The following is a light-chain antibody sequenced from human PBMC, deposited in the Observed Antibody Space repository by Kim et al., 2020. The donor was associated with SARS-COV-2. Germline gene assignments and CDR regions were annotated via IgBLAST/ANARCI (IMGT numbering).Light chain of an antibody. CDR1: TLGDKY. Sequence: SYELTQQPSVSVSPGQTASITCSGDTLGDKYACWYQQKPGQSPVLVLYQDSKRPSGIPERFSGSNSGNTATLTISGTQAMDEADYYCQAWDSSTGVFGGG. V-gene: IGLV3-1*01. CDR2: QDS. J-gene: IGLJ3*02. CDR3: QAWDSSTGV.